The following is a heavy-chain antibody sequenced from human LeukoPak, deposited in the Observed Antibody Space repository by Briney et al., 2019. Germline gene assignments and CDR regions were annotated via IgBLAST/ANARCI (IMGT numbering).Heavy chain of an antibody. CDR1: GGSISSGSYY. D-gene: IGHD3-10*01. Sequence: SQTLSLTCTVSGGSISSGSYYWSWIRQPAGKGLEWIGRIYTSGSTNYNPSLQSRVTISVDTSKNQFPLKLSSVTAADTAVYYCARVMVRGVIRDYYYYYMDVWGKGTTVTISS. J-gene: IGHJ6*03. CDR3: ARVMVRGVIRDYYYYYMDV. V-gene: IGHV4-61*02. CDR2: IYTSGST.